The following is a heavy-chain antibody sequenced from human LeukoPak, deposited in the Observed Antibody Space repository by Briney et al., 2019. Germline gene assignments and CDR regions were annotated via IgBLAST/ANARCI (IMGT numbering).Heavy chain of an antibody. V-gene: IGHV3-7*05. Sequence: GGSLRLSCAASGFTFSSYWMSWVRQAPGKGLEWVANMNEDGSAKHYVDSVKGRFTISRDNDKNSLYLQMNSLRVEDTAVYYCARHLHWGWDYWGQGALVTVSS. CDR1: GFTFSSYW. CDR2: MNEDGSAK. J-gene: IGHJ4*02. D-gene: IGHD7-27*01. CDR3: ARHLHWGWDY.